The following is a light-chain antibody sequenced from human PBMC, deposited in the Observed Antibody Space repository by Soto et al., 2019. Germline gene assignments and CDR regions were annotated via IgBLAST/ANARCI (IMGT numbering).Light chain of an antibody. J-gene: IGKJ4*01. CDR2: DAS. CDR1: QYISRW. Sequence: DIQMTQSPSTLSASVGDRVTITCRTSQYISRWLAWYQQKSGQAPKLLIHDASNLQTGVPSRFSGSGSGTDFSFTISSLQPEDIATYYCQQYEDPPVTFGGGTKVEIK. V-gene: IGKV1-33*01. CDR3: QQYEDPPVT.